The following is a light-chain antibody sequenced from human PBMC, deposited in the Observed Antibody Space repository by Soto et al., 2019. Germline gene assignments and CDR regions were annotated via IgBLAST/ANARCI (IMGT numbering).Light chain of an antibody. Sequence: EIVLTQSPGTLSLSPRERATLSCRASQSVSSRYLAWYQQKIGQPPRLLIFEASSRATGIPDRFSGSGSRTDFTLTISSLEPEDFAVYYCQQYVRSPPSWTFGQGTKVEIK. CDR3: QQYVRSPPSWT. CDR2: EAS. CDR1: QSVSSRY. J-gene: IGKJ1*01. V-gene: IGKV3-20*01.